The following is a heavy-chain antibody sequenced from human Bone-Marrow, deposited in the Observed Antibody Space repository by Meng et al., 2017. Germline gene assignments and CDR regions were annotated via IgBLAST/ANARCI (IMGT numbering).Heavy chain of an antibody. V-gene: IGHV1-8*01. D-gene: IGHD4-17*01. CDR2: MNPNSGNT. J-gene: IGHJ3*02. CDR1: GYTFTSYD. Sequence: ASVKVSCKASGYTFTSYDINWVRQATGQGLEWMGWMNPNSGNTGYAQKFQGRVTMTRNTSISTAYMELSSLRSEDTAVYYCARHYDDYLFKVNNAFDIWDQGTMVTVSS. CDR3: ARHYDDYLFKVNNAFDI.